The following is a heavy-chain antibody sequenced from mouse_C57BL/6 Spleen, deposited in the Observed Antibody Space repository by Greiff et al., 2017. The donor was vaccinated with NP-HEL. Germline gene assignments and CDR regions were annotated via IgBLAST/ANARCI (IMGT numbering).Heavy chain of an antibody. D-gene: IGHD2-1*01. V-gene: IGHV1-64*01. J-gene: IGHJ3*01. CDR1: GYTFTSYW. CDR2: IHPNSGST. Sequence: QVQLQQPGAELVKPGASVKLSCKASGYTFTSYWMHWVKQRPGQGLEWIGMIHPNSGSTNYNEKFKSKATLTVAKSSSTDYMHLSSLTSEDAAVYYCASPLIYYGNYGAYWGQGTLVTVSA. CDR3: ASPLIYYGNYGAY.